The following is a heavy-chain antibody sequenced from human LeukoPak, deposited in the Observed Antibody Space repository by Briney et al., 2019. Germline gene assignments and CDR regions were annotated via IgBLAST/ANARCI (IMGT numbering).Heavy chain of an antibody. D-gene: IGHD3-22*01. CDR1: GGSISSYY. CDR2: IYTSGST. Sequence: SETLSLTCTVSGGSISSYYWSWIRQPAGKGLEWIGRIYTSGSTNYNPSLKSRVTMSVDTSKNQFSLKLSSVTAADTAVYYCATEAYDSSGYYRAFDIWGQGTMVTVSS. J-gene: IGHJ3*02. V-gene: IGHV4-4*07. CDR3: ATEAYDSSGYYRAFDI.